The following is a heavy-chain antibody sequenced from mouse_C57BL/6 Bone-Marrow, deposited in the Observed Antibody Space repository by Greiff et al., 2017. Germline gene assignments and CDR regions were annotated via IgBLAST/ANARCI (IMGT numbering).Heavy chain of an antibody. Sequence: EVKLQESGGGLVKPGGSMKLSCVASGFTFSNYWMNWVRQSPEKGLEWVAQIRLKSDNYETHYAESVKGRFTVSRDDFKSRVYLQLNNLRAEETGIYYCTEGKGSNYEAMDYWGQGTSVTVSS. CDR1: GFTFSNYW. V-gene: IGHV6-3*01. CDR3: TEGKGSNYEAMDY. J-gene: IGHJ4*01. D-gene: IGHD2-5*01. CDR2: IRLKSDNYET.